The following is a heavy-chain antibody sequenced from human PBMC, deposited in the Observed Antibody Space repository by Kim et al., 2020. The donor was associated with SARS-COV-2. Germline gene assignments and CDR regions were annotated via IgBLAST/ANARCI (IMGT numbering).Heavy chain of an antibody. Sequence: GGSLRLSCAASGFTFSSYAMHWVRQAPGKGLEWVAVISYDGSNKYYVDSVKGRFTISRDNSKNTLYLQMNSLRAEDTAVYYCARDLMGWDDYWGQGTLVTVSS. CDR3: ARDLMGWDDY. D-gene: IGHD1-26*01. CDR1: GFTFSSYA. V-gene: IGHV3-30*04. J-gene: IGHJ4*02. CDR2: ISYDGSNK.